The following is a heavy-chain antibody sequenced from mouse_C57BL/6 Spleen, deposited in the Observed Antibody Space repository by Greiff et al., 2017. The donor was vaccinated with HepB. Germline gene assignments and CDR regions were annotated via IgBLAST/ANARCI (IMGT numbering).Heavy chain of an antibody. J-gene: IGHJ2*01. V-gene: IGHV1-42*01. D-gene: IGHD1-1*01. CDR2: INPSTGGT. CDR1: GYSFTGYY. Sequence: EVQRVESGPELVKPGASVKISCKASGYSFTGYYMNWVKQSPEKSLEWIGEINPSTGGTTYNQKFKAKATLTVDKSSSTAYMQLKSLTSEDSAVYYCATKPYYYGSSPFDCWGQGTTLTVSS. CDR3: ATKPYYYGSSPFDC.